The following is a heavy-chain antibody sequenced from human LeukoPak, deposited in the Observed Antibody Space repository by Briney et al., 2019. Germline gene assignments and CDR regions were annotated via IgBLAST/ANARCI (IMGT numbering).Heavy chain of an antibody. CDR2: ISWNSGSI. CDR3: AKGSDYSDASNWFDR. V-gene: IGHV3-9*01. CDR1: GFTFDDYA. J-gene: IGHJ5*02. Sequence: PGRSLRLSCAASGFTFDDYAMHWVRQAPGKGLEWVSGISWNSGSIGYADSVKGRFTISRDNAKNSLYLQMNSLRAEDTALYYCAKGSDYSDASNWFDRWGQGTLVTVSS. D-gene: IGHD4-17*01.